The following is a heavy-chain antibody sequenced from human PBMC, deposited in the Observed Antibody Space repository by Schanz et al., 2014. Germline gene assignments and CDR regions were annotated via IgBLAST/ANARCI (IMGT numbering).Heavy chain of an antibody. CDR1: GFSVGNKY. D-gene: IGHD1-1*01. CDR2: IYIGGNT. CDR3: ARDRRNADLDY. V-gene: IGHV3-66*01. Sequence: EVQLVESGGGLVQPGGSLRLSCAASGFSVGNKYMNWVRQAPGKGLEWVSFIYIGGNTYYADSVKGRFTMSRDNAKNSVFLQMNSLRAEDTALYYCARDRRNADLDYWGQGTLVTVSS. J-gene: IGHJ4*02.